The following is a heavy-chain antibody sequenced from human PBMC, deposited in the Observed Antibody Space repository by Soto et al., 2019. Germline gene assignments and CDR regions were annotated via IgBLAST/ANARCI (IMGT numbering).Heavy chain of an antibody. CDR3: AKDDCGGDCYLFAY. Sequence: QVQLVESGGGVVQPGRSLRLSCAASGFTFSSYGMHWVRQAPGKGLEWVAVISYDGSNKYYADSVKVRFTIPRDNSKNTLYLPMNSFRAEDTAAYYCAKDDCGGDCYLFAYWGRRSRVAVSS. CDR1: GFTFSSYG. V-gene: IGHV3-30*18. D-gene: IGHD2-21*02. J-gene: IGHJ4*02. CDR2: ISYDGSNK.